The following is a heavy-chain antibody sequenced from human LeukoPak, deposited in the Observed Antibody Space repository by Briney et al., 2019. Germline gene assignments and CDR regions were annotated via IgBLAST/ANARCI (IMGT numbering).Heavy chain of an antibody. CDR2: MYYSGST. D-gene: IGHD3-22*01. V-gene: IGHV4-59*08. Sequence: SETLSLTCTVSGGSISSYWWSWIRQPPGKGLEWIGYMYYSGSTNYNPSLKSRVTISVDTSKNQFSLKLSSVTAADTAVYYCAGGYYSLDYWGQGTLVTVSS. J-gene: IGHJ4*02. CDR3: AGGYYSLDY. CDR1: GGSISSYW.